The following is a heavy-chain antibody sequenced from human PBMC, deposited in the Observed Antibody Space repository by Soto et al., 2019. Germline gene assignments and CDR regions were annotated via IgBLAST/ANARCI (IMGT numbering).Heavy chain of an antibody. CDR1: GYTFTGYY. J-gene: IGHJ4*02. Sequence: ASVKVSCKACGYTFTGYYMHWVRQAPGQGLEWMGWINPNSGGTNYAQKFQGRVTMTRDTSISTAYMELSRLRSDDTAVYYCARAMEYYDFWSGYPPGYFDYWGQGTLVTVSS. CDR2: INPNSGGT. CDR3: ARAMEYYDFWSGYPPGYFDY. D-gene: IGHD3-3*01. V-gene: IGHV1-2*02.